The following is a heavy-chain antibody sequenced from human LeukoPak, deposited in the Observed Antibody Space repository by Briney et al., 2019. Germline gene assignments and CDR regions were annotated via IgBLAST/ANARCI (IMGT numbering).Heavy chain of an antibody. CDR2: IYHTGRT. J-gene: IGHJ4*02. Sequence: SETLSLTCAVSGDSLTSNNWWSWVRRPPGKGLEWIGDIYHTGRTNYNPSLKSRVTISVDKSKKQYSLKLDSVTAPDTAVYYSARGTVANGTFMFDFWGQGTLVTVSS. CDR1: GDSLTSNNW. CDR3: ARGTVANGTFMFDF. D-gene: IGHD3-16*01. V-gene: IGHV4-4*02.